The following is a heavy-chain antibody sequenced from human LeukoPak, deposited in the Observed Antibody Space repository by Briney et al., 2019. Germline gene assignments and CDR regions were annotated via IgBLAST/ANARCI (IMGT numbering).Heavy chain of an antibody. D-gene: IGHD3-10*01. V-gene: IGHV4-39*07. J-gene: IGHJ4*02. CDR1: GGSISSSRYY. Sequence: PSETLSLTCTASGGSISSSRYYWGWIRQPPGKGLEWIGSMYYSGSTYYNPSLKSRVTISVDTSKNQFSLTLSSVTAADAAVYYCARAGDYYVSGSYLGYWGQGTLVTVSS. CDR3: ARAGDYYVSGSYLGY. CDR2: MYYSGST.